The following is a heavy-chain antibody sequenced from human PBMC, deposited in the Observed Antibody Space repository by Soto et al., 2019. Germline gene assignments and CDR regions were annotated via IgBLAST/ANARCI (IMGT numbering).Heavy chain of an antibody. CDR2: IKSKADGGTT. Sequence: GGPLRLSCAASGFAFSPAWMDWVRQAPGKGLEWVGRIKSKADGGTTDYAEPATGRFIISRDDPKNTLYLQMNSLKTEDTAVYFCARGRGSGWNYYGMDVWGQGTTVTVSS. D-gene: IGHD6-19*01. CDR3: ARGRGSGWNYYGMDV. V-gene: IGHV3-15*01. J-gene: IGHJ6*02. CDR1: GFAFSPAW.